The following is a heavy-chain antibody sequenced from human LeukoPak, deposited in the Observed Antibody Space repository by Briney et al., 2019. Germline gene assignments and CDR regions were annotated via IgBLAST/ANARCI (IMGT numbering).Heavy chain of an antibody. CDR2: INHSGST. CDR1: GGSFSVYY. CDR3: ARQYCSRTSCSFDY. J-gene: IGHJ4*02. D-gene: IGHD2-2*01. Sequence: SETLSLTCGVYGGSFSVYYWSWIRQPPGKGLEWIGEINHSGSTNYSPSLKSRVTISVDRSKNQFSLQLSSVTAADTAVYYCARQYCSRTSCSFDYWGQGTLVTASS. V-gene: IGHV4-34*01.